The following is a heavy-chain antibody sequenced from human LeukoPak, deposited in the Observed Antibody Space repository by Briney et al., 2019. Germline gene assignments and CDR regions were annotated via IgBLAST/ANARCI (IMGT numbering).Heavy chain of an antibody. V-gene: IGHV3-30*18. CDR2: ISHDGNNE. D-gene: IGHD3-10*01. CDR1: GFPFSSYG. Sequence: PGRSLRLSCAASGFPFSSYGIHWVRQAPGKGLEWMGVISHDGNNEYYADSVRGRFTISRDNSKNTLYLQMNSLRAEDTAVYYCAKEIYFGSGSYPDYWGQGTLVTVSS. J-gene: IGHJ4*02. CDR3: AKEIYFGSGSYPDY.